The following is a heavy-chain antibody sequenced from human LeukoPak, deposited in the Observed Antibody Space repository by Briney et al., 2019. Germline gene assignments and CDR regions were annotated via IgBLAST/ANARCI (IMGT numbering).Heavy chain of an antibody. Sequence: SVKVSCKASGGTFSSYAISWVRQAPGQGLEWMGGIIPIFGTANYAQKFQGRVTITADESTSTAYMGLSSLRSEDTAVYYCARAMLGYCSSTSCYGRYYFDYWGQGTLVTVSS. CDR3: ARAMLGYCSSTSCYGRYYFDY. D-gene: IGHD2-2*01. V-gene: IGHV1-69*13. J-gene: IGHJ4*02. CDR1: GGTFSSYA. CDR2: IIPIFGTA.